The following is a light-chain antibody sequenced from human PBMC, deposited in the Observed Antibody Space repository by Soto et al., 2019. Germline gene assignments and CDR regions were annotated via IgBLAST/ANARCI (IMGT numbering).Light chain of an antibody. CDR1: KSIITC. Sequence: DIQMTQSPSTFSAPVEARLTTTGGASKSIITCLAWYQQNPGKPPNLLIYQASILERGAPSRFSGSGSGTEFTLTISSLQPDDFATYYCQQYNSYSETFGQGTKVEIK. V-gene: IGKV1-5*03. J-gene: IGKJ1*01. CDR3: QQYNSYSET. CDR2: QAS.